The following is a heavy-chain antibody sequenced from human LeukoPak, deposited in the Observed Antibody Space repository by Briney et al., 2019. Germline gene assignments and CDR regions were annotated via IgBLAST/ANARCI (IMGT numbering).Heavy chain of an antibody. Sequence: GGSLRLSCVASGFTFSEHYMDWVRQSPGQGLEWVGRIRKKTNGYTTEYAASVRGRFTISRDDSRNSLYLQMNSLRAEDTAVYYCARDRVRWELYSDYWGQGTLVTVSS. CDR1: GFTFSEHY. D-gene: IGHD1-26*01. CDR3: ARDRVRWELYSDY. J-gene: IGHJ4*02. V-gene: IGHV3-72*01. CDR2: IRKKTNGYTT.